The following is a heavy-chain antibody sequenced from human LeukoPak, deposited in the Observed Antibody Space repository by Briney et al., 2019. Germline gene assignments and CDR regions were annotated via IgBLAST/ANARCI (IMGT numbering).Heavy chain of an antibody. V-gene: IGHV4-34*01. CDR3: AGGPHSYGSGIYWKASNSYGMEV. D-gene: IGHD3-10*01. J-gene: IGHJ6*02. CDR1: GGSFSGYY. CDR2: INHSGST. Sequence: PSETLSLTCAVYGGSFSGYYWSWIRQPPGKGLEWIGEINHSGSTNYNPSLKSRVTISVDTSKNQFSLKLSSVTAADTAVYYCAGGPHSYGSGIYWKASNSYGMEVWGQGTTVTVSS.